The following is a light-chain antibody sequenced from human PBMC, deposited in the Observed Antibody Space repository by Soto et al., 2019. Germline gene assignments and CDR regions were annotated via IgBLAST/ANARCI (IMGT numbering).Light chain of an antibody. CDR3: QQYNSFPLT. CDR2: KAS. J-gene: IGKJ3*01. CDR1: QTISSW. Sequence: DIQMTQSPSTLSGSVGDRVTITCRASQTISSWLAWYQQKPGKAPKLLIYKASTLKSGVPSRFSGSGSGTEFTLTISSLQPDDSATYYCQQYNSFPLTFGPGTKVDIK. V-gene: IGKV1-5*03.